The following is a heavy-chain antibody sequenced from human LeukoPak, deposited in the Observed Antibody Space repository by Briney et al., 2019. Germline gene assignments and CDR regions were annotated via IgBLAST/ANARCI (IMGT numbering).Heavy chain of an antibody. J-gene: IGHJ3*01. V-gene: IGHV4-30-2*01. CDR2: IYHGGST. D-gene: IGHD2-15*01. CDR1: GGSISSGGYS. Sequence: PSQTLSLTCAVSGGSISSGGYSWSWIRQPPGKGLEWIGYIYHGGSTNYNPSLKSRVTISVDRSKNQFSLKLNSVTAADTALYYCARAGDLIVVAMGAFDVWGQGTMATVSS. CDR3: ARAGDLIVVAMGAFDV.